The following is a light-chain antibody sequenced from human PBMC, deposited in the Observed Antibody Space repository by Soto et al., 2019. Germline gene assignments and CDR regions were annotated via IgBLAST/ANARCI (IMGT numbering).Light chain of an antibody. CDR1: QGISSF. Sequence: IQLTQSPSSLSASVGDRVTITCRASQGISSFLAWYQQKPGKAPKLLSYAASTLQIGVPSRFSGSGSGTDFTLTISSLQPEDFATYYCQQLESYPSTFGGGTKV. V-gene: IGKV1-9*01. CDR2: AAS. J-gene: IGKJ4*01. CDR3: QQLESYPST.